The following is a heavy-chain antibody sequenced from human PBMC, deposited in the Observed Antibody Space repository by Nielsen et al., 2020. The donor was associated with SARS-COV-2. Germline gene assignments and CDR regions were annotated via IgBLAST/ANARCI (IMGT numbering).Heavy chain of an antibody. CDR3: AKADRSGGSFY. V-gene: IGHV3-9*01. Sequence: SLKISCAASGFTFDDYAMHWVRQAPGKGLEWVSGISWNSGSIGYADSVKGRFTISRDNAKNSLYLQMNSLRVEDTAVYYCAKADRSGGSFYWGRGTLVTVAS. D-gene: IGHD2-15*01. CDR1: GFTFDDYA. CDR2: ISWNSGSI. J-gene: IGHJ4*02.